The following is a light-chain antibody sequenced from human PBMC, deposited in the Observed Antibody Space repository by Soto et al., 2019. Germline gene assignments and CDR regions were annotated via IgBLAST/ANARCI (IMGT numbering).Light chain of an antibody. Sequence: EIVLTQSPATLSLCPGERATLSCRASQSVSSYLAWYQHKPGQAPRLLIYDASNRATGIPARFSGSGSGTDFTLTISSLEPEDFAVYYCQQRGNWPWTFGQGTKVEIK. J-gene: IGKJ1*01. CDR3: QQRGNWPWT. V-gene: IGKV3-11*01. CDR1: QSVSSY. CDR2: DAS.